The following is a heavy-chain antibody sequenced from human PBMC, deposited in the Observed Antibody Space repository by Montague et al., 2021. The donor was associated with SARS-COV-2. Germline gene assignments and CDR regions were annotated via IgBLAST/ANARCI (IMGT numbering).Heavy chain of an antibody. Sequence: SLRLSCAGSGFPFSSYELNWIRQAPGKGLEWVSYIGSTGTTIYYADSVKDRFTISRDNAKNSLYLQLNRLRVDDTAVYHCARDAGATGGQYAFDLWGQGTMVTVSS. CDR3: ARDAGATGGQYAFDL. V-gene: IGHV3-48*03. CDR2: IGSTGTTI. D-gene: IGHD3-10*01. J-gene: IGHJ3*01. CDR1: GFPFSSYE.